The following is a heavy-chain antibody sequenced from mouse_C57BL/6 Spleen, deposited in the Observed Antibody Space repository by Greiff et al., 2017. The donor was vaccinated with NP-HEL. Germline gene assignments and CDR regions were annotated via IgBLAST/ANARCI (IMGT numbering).Heavy chain of an antibody. J-gene: IGHJ2*01. D-gene: IGHD4-1*01. CDR3: ARATGTGRDYFDY. V-gene: IGHV3-6*01. CDR1: GYSITSGYY. CDR2: ISYDGSN. Sequence: EVHLVESGPGLVKPSQSLSLTCSVTGYSITSGYYWNWIRQFPGNKLEWMGYISYDGSNNYNPSLKNRISITRDTSKNQFFLKLNSVTTEDTATYYCARATGTGRDYFDYWGQGTTLTVSS.